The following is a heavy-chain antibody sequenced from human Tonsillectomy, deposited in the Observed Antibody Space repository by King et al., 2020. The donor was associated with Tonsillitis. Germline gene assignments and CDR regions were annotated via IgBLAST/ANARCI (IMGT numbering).Heavy chain of an antibody. Sequence: VQLQESGPGLVKPSQTLSLTCTVSGGSISSGSYYWSWIRQPAGKGLEWIGRIYTSGSTNYNPSLKSRVTMSVDMSKKQFSLKLSSVTAADTAVYYCARAGFSSSWGYYYYMDVWGKGTTVTVSS. CDR3: ARAGFSSSWGYYYYMDV. V-gene: IGHV4-61*02. J-gene: IGHJ6*03. D-gene: IGHD6-13*01. CDR1: GGSISSGSYY. CDR2: IYTSGST.